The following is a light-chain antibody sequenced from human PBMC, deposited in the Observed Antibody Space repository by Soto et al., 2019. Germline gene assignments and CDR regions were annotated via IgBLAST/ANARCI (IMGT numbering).Light chain of an antibody. J-gene: IGKJ4*01. CDR2: GAS. V-gene: IGKV3-20*01. CDR3: QLYGSLPLP. Sequence: IMLANSPGAVCWTPGERDTLSSRASQSVSSSYLAWYQQRPGQAPRLLIYGASSRATGIPDRFSGSGSGTDFTLTISRLEPEDFALYYCQLYGSLPLPLAGGTNVDIK. CDR1: QSVSSSY.